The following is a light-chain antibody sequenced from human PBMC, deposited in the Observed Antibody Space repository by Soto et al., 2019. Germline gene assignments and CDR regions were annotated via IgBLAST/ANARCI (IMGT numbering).Light chain of an antibody. CDR3: SSFTSTSTVI. Sequence: QSALTQPASVSGSLGQSITISCTGTSSDIGGHNYVSWYQLHPGKAPKVLIFDVIKRPSGVSTRFSGSKSGNMASLTISGLRPEDEGDYYCSSFTSTSTVILGGGTNLTVL. CDR1: SSDIGGHNY. J-gene: IGLJ2*01. CDR2: DVI. V-gene: IGLV2-14*01.